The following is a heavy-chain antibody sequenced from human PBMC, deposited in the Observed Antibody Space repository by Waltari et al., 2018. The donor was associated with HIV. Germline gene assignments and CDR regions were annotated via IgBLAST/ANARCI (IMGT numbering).Heavy chain of an antibody. CDR3: AREVFYYDNSGHPGWFDP. CDR2: VYSDGTT. Sequence: VRLVESGGGLVRPGGALRLSCTVSGFTIGTRSMTWVRHASGKGLEWVSTVYSDGTTVYADSVKGRFSTSRDTSKNILHLLMDSLRVDDTAVYYCAREVFYYDNSGHPGWFDPWGQGTLVAVSS. J-gene: IGHJ5*02. D-gene: IGHD3-22*01. V-gene: IGHV3-66*01. CDR1: GFTIGTRS.